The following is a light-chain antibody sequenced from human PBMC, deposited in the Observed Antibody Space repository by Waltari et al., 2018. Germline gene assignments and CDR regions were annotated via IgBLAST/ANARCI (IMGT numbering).Light chain of an antibody. CDR2: GNS. CDR3: QSYDSSLSGSWV. V-gene: IGLV1-40*01. CDR1: SPNIGAGSD. J-gene: IGLJ3*02. Sequence: QSVLTQPPSVSGAPGQRVTISCTGSSPNIGAGSDVHRYQQLPGTAPKLLIYGNSNRPSGVPDRFSGSKSGTSASLAITGLQAEDEADYYCQSYDSSLSGSWVFGGGTKLTVL.